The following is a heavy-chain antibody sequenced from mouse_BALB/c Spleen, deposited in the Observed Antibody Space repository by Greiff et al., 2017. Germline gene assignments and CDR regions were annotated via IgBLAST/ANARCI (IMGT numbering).Heavy chain of an antibody. Sequence: QVQLKESGPELVKPGASVKISCKASGYAFSSSWMNWVKQRPGQGLEWIGRIYPGDGDTNYNGKFKGKATLTADKSSSTAYMQLSSLTSVDSAVYFCARRGNYDAMDYWGQGTSFTVSS. D-gene: IGHD2-1*01. CDR1: GYAFSSSW. CDR2: IYPGDGDT. V-gene: IGHV1-82*01. CDR3: ARRGNYDAMDY. J-gene: IGHJ4*01.